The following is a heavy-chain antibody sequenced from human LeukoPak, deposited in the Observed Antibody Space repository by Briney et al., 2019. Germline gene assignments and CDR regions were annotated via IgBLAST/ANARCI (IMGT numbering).Heavy chain of an antibody. J-gene: IGHJ3*02. CDR1: GYSISSGYY. V-gene: IGHV4-38-2*01. CDR2: IYHSGST. Sequence: SETLSLICAVSGYSISSGYYWGWIRQPPGKGLEWIGSIYHSGSTYYNPSLKSRVTISVDTSKNQFSLKLSSVTAADTAVYYCASQYCSSTSCYADDAFDIWGQGTMVTVSS. D-gene: IGHD2-2*01. CDR3: ASQYCSSTSCYADDAFDI.